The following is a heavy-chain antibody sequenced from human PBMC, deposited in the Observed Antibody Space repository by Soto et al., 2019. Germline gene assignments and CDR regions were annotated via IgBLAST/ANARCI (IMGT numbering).Heavy chain of an antibody. Sequence: LSLTCTVSGGSISSYYWSWIRQPPGKGLEWIGYIYYSGSTNYNPSLKSRVTISVDTSKNQFSLKLSSVTAADTAVYYCARDFETGYYVDYWGQGTLVTVSS. D-gene: IGHD3-9*01. CDR3: ARDFETGYYVDY. CDR1: GGSISSYY. J-gene: IGHJ4*02. CDR2: IYYSGST. V-gene: IGHV4-59*01.